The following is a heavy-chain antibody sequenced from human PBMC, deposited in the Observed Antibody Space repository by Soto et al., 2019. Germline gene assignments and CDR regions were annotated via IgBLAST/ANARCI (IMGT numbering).Heavy chain of an antibody. CDR1: GYTFTGYY. CDR2: INPNSGGT. D-gene: IGHD2-2*01. Sequence: GASVKVSCKASGYTFTGYYMHWVRQAPGQGLEWMGWINPNSGGTNYAQKFQGRVTMTRDTSISTAHMELSRLRSDDTAVYYCVREDSIIIPAVSDFWGQGTLVTVSS. V-gene: IGHV1-2*02. J-gene: IGHJ4*02. CDR3: VREDSIIIPAVSDF.